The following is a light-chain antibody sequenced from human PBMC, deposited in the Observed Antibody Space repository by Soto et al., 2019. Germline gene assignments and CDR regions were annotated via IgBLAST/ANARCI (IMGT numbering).Light chain of an antibody. CDR3: SSYTTDTTVV. CDR2: GDI. J-gene: IGLJ2*01. Sequence: QSVLTQPASVSGSPGQSITISCTGTSSDIGRYNYVSWYQQHPGKAPKLMIYGDINRPSGVSDRFSGSKSANTASLTISGLQTEDEAHYYCSSYTTDTTVVFGGGTKLTVL. CDR1: SSDIGRYNY. V-gene: IGLV2-14*01.